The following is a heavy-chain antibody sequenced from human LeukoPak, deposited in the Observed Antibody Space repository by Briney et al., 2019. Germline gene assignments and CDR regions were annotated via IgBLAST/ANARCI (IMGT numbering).Heavy chain of an antibody. CDR1: GGSISSYY. Sequence: MSSETLSLTCIVSGGSISSYYWSWIRQPAGKGLEWIGRIYTSGSTNYNPSLKSRVTMSVDTSKNQFSLNLSSVTAADTAVYYCARHKSMVRGVYNWFDPWGQGTLVTVSS. CDR3: ARHKSMVRGVYNWFDP. D-gene: IGHD3-10*01. CDR2: IYTSGST. V-gene: IGHV4-4*07. J-gene: IGHJ5*02.